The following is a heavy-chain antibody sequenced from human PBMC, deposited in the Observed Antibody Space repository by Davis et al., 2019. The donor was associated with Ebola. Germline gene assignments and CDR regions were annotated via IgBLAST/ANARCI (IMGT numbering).Heavy chain of an antibody. Sequence: SGPTLVKPPQTLTLTCTFPGFSLSTSGMCVSWIRQPPGKALEWLALIDWEDDKYYSTSLKTRLTISKDTSKNQVVLTLTNMDPVDTATYYCARILFSYGDPPKYYFDYWGQGTLVTVSS. CDR3: ARILFSYGDPPKYYFDY. D-gene: IGHD4-17*01. CDR2: IDWEDDK. CDR1: GFSLSTSGMC. V-gene: IGHV2-70*13. J-gene: IGHJ4*02.